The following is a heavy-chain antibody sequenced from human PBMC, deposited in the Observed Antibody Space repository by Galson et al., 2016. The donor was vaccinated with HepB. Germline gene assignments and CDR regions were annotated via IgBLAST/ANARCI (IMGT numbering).Heavy chain of an antibody. D-gene: IGHD3-10*01. CDR3: ARDMVNKARDYYYGMVV. V-gene: IGHV3-30-3*01. J-gene: IGHJ6*02. Sequence: SLRLSCAASEFTFSSYAMHWVRQAPGKGLEWVAVISYDGSNKHYADSVEGRFTISRDNSKNTLYLQMNSLRAEDTALYYCARDMVNKARDYYYGMVVWGQGTTVTVSS. CDR1: EFTFSSYA. CDR2: ISYDGSNK.